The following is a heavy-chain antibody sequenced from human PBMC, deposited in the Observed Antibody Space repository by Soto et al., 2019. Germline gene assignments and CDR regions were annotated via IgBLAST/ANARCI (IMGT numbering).Heavy chain of an antibody. D-gene: IGHD6-13*01. CDR3: ARQLASSWDSFDY. CDR2: IYYSGTT. CDR1: GDSISSSSHY. Sequence: TLSLTCTVSGDSISSSSHYWGWIRQPPGKGLEWIGSIYYSGTTHYNPSLKSRVIITGDSPKNQFSLKVNSVTAADTAVYYCARQLASSWDSFDYWGQGALVTVSS. V-gene: IGHV4-39*01. J-gene: IGHJ4*02.